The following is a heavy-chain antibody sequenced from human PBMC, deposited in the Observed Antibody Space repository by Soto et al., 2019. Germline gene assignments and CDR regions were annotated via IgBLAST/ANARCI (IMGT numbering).Heavy chain of an antibody. CDR3: AREPPKFSGDAQEAAI. D-gene: IGHD5-12*01. Sequence: PGESLKISCKGSGYSFTSYWIGWVRQMPGKGLEWMGIIYPGDSDTRYSPSFQGQVTISADKSISTAYLQMNSLRAEDTAVYYCAREPPKFSGDAQEAAIWGQGTLVTVSS. V-gene: IGHV5-51*01. CDR1: GYSFTSYW. J-gene: IGHJ4*02. CDR2: IYPGDSDT.